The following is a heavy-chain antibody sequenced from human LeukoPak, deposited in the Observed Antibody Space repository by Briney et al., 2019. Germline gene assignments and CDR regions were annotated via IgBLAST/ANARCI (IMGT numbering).Heavy chain of an antibody. V-gene: IGHV3-9*01. CDR2: ISWNSGRI. D-gene: IGHD2/OR15-2a*01. CDR3: ARDLVNA. Sequence: QPGGCLRLSCAASVFTFDDYTMHWVRQAPGKGLEWVSGISWNSGRIGYVDSVKGRFTISRDNAKNSLYLQMNSLRAEDTAVYYCARDLVNAWGQGTLVTVSS. CDR1: VFTFDDYT. J-gene: IGHJ4*02.